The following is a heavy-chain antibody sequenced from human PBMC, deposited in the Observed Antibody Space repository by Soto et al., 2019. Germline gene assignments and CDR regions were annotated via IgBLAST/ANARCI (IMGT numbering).Heavy chain of an antibody. CDR3: AKGGAYCYGDCTRAH. V-gene: IGHV3-23*01. CDR2: ISGSGVDT. CDR1: GFTFSSYG. J-gene: IGHJ4*02. Sequence: VQLLQSGGGSVQPGGSLRLSCEGSGFTFSSYGMTWVRQAPGKGLEWVAGISGSGVDTKYADSVKGRFIIARDNSKNKMYLQMNNLRVEDMAVYFCAKGGAYCYGDCTRAHWGQGTLVTVSS. D-gene: IGHD2-21*02.